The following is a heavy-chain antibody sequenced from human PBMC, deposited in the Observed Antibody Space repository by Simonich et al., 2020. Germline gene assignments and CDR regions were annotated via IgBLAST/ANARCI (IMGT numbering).Heavy chain of an antibody. V-gene: IGHV3-21*01. Sequence: EVQLVESGGGLVKPGGSLRLACAASGFTFSSYSMKGVRQAPGKGLEWVASISSSSSYIYNADSVSGRFNSSRDNAKSSLYRQMNGLRAEDTAVYYCARWIAVAGTGAYGMDVWGQGTTVTVSS. D-gene: IGHD6-19*01. CDR2: ISSSSSYI. CDR1: GFTFSSYS. CDR3: ARWIAVAGTGAYGMDV. J-gene: IGHJ6*02.